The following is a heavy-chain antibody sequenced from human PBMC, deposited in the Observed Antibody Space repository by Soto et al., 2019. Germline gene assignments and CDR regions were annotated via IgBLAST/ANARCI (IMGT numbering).Heavy chain of an antibody. Sequence: EVQLLESGGGLVQPGGSLRLSCAASGFTFSSYAMSRVRQAPGKGLEWVSAISGTGGGTFYADSLKGRFTIYRDNSKNMLFLQMNSLRADDTAVYYCARYCSGGSCYSAEYWGQGTLVTVSS. J-gene: IGHJ4*02. D-gene: IGHD2-15*01. CDR1: GFTFSSYA. CDR2: ISGTGGGT. V-gene: IGHV3-23*01. CDR3: ARYCSGGSCYSAEY.